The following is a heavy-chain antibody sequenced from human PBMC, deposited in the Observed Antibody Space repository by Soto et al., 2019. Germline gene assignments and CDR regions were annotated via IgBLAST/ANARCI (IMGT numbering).Heavy chain of an antibody. CDR2: IYWDDDK. Sequence: QTTLKESGPTLVKPTHTLTLTCTFPGFPLSSTRMAVGWIRQPPGKALEWLPLIYWDDDKRYSPFLKSRLTITKDTSKNQVVLTMSSMDPVDTARYYCAHIVVSGLGYYFDYWGQGTLVTVSS. J-gene: IGHJ4*02. V-gene: IGHV2-5*02. D-gene: IGHD6-19*01. CDR3: AHIVVSGLGYYFDY. CDR1: GFPLSSTRMA.